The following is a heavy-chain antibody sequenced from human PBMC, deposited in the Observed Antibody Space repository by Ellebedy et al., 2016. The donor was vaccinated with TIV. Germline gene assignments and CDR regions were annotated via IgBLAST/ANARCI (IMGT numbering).Heavy chain of an antibody. CDR3: ARLLWVSGFDT. CDR1: GFTFSKHW. J-gene: IGHJ5*02. D-gene: IGHD2-21*01. Sequence: PGGSLRLSCAVSGFTFSKHWMHRVRQAPGKGLVWVSRINEDGSDATYADSVKGRFTISRDNAKNTVSLQMNSLRAEDTAVYYCARLLWVSGFDTWGQGILVTVSS. CDR2: INEDGSDA. V-gene: IGHV3-74*01.